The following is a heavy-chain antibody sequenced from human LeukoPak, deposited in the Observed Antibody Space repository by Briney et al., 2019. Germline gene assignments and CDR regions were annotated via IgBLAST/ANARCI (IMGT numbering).Heavy chain of an antibody. CDR1: GSVFSTYG. V-gene: IGHV3-33*01. J-gene: IGHJ4*02. Sequence: GRSLRLSCAASGSVFSTYGIHWVRQAPGKGLEWVAGIWYDGTTKYYADSVKGRFTISRDNSKNTVSLQMDSLRAEDTAVYSCARAPDYGDYVGYFDFWGQGAQVTVSS. D-gene: IGHD4-17*01. CDR3: ARAPDYGDYVGYFDF. CDR2: IWYDGTTK.